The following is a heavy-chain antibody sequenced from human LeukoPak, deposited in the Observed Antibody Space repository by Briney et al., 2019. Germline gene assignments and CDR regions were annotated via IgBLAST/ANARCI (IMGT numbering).Heavy chain of an antibody. CDR1: GASITSGAYY. V-gene: IGHV4-39*07. D-gene: IGHD4/OR15-4a*01. CDR2: VYYSGTI. J-gene: IGHJ5*02. Sequence: SETLSRTCSVSGASITSGAYYWAWLRQPPGKGLEWIGSVYYSGTINYNPSLKGRVSISRDMSKNQFSLNLNSVNATDTAVYYCTRRDYAAWFDPWGQGTLVTVPS. CDR3: TRRDYAAWFDP.